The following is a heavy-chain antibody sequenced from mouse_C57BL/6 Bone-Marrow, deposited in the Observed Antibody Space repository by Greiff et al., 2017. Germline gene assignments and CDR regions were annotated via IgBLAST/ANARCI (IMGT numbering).Heavy chain of an antibody. Sequence: DVQLVESGGGLVQPGGSLKLSCAASGFTFSDYYMYWVRQTPEKRLEWVAYISNGGGSTYYPDTVKGRFTISRDNAKNTLYLQMSRLKSEDTAMYYCANFAYWGQGTLVTVSA. V-gene: IGHV5-12*01. CDR1: GFTFSDYY. CDR2: ISNGGGST. J-gene: IGHJ3*01. CDR3: ANFAY.